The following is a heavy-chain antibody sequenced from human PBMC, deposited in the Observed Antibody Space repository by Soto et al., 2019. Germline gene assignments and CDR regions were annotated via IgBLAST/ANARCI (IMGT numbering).Heavy chain of an antibody. CDR2: IIPIFGTA. J-gene: IGHJ6*02. V-gene: IGHV1-69*13. CDR1: GGTFSSYA. Sequence: SVKVSCKASGGTFSSYAISWVRQAPGQGLEWMGGIIPIFGTANYAQKFQGRVTITADESTSTAYMELSSLRSEDTAVYYCARGYYDSSGYYYAQLSPYYYYGMDVWGQGTTVTVSS. CDR3: ARGYYDSSGYYYAQLSPYYYYGMDV. D-gene: IGHD3-22*01.